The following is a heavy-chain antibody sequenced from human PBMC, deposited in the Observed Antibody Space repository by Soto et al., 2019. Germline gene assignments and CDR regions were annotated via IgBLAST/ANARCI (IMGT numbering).Heavy chain of an antibody. CDR2: IYYSGST. Sequence: QVQLQESGPGQVKSSQTLSLNCTVTGGSISSDGNYWSWIRQHPGNGLEWIGYIYYSGSTYYIPSLRSRVTISVDTSKNQCSLKLNSVTAADTAVYYCARARMVRGIIYYYGMDVWGQGTTVTVSS. D-gene: IGHD3-10*01. CDR3: ARARMVRGIIYYYGMDV. V-gene: IGHV4-31*03. J-gene: IGHJ6*02. CDR1: GGSISSDGNY.